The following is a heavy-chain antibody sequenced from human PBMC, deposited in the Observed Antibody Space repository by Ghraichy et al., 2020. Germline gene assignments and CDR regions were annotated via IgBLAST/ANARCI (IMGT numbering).Heavy chain of an antibody. D-gene: IGHD1-7*01. CDR3: AREALGDWNSVVGYFDY. J-gene: IGHJ4*02. Sequence: GGSLRLSCATSGFTFSSYEMNWVRQAPGKGLEWVSYIRSSGSIIYYADSVRGRFTIARDNAKNSLHLQMNSLRAEDSAVYYCAREALGDWNSVVGYFDYWGQGTLVTVSS. CDR1: GFTFSSYE. V-gene: IGHV3-48*03. CDR2: IRSSGSII.